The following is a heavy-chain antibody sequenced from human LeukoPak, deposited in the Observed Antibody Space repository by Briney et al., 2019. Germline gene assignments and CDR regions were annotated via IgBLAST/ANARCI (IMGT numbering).Heavy chain of an antibody. CDR1: GYSFANYW. D-gene: IGHD6-13*01. CDR3: AITKDIATAGPTSVQFDY. V-gene: IGHV5-51*01. Sequence: GESLKISCKGSGYSFANYWIGWVRQMPGKGLEWMGIIYPGDSDTRYSPSFQGQVTISADKSISTAYLQWSSLRALDTAMYYCAITKDIATAGPTSVQFDYWGQGTLVTVSS. J-gene: IGHJ4*02. CDR2: IYPGDSDT.